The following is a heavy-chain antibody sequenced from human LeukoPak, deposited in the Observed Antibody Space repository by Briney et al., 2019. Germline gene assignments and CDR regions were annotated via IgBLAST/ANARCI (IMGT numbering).Heavy chain of an antibody. J-gene: IGHJ5*02. CDR3: TRVWQFIAAAGTSWFDP. V-gene: IGHV3-49*04. CDR2: IRSKAYGGTT. D-gene: IGHD6-13*01. Sequence: GGSLRLSCAASGFTFSSYWMSWVRQAPGKGLEWIGFIRSKAYGGTTEYAASVKGRFTISRDDSKSIAYLQMNSLKTEDTAVYYCTRVWQFIAAAGTSWFDPWGQGTLVIVSS. CDR1: GFTFSSYW.